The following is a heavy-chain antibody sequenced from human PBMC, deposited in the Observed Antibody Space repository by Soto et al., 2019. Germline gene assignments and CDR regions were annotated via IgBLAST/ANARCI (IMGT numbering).Heavy chain of an antibody. Sequence: EVQLLESGGGLVQPGGSLRLSCAASGFTFSDYAMNWVRQAPGKGLEWVSFISGSSGNSTYYADSVKGRFTVSRDNSKNTLYLQMNSLRAEDTAVYYCAKHPYWGEYYYDGMDVWGQGTTFTVSS. CDR1: GFTFSDYA. D-gene: IGHD7-27*01. CDR2: ISGSSGNST. J-gene: IGHJ6*02. V-gene: IGHV3-23*01. CDR3: AKHPYWGEYYYDGMDV.